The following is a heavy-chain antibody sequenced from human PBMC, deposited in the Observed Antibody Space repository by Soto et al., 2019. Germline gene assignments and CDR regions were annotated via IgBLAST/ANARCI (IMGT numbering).Heavy chain of an antibody. Sequence: LTCTFSVGSGSSRSYYWSWIRQPPGKGLEWIGYIYYSGSTNYNPSLKSRVTISVDTSKNQFSLKLSSVTAADTAVYYCARVGDPIYYDSSGFVWFDPWGQGTLVTVSS. J-gene: IGHJ5*02. CDR1: VGSGSSRSYY. V-gene: IGHV4-61*01. CDR2: IYYSGST. D-gene: IGHD3-22*01. CDR3: ARVGDPIYYDSSGFVWFDP.